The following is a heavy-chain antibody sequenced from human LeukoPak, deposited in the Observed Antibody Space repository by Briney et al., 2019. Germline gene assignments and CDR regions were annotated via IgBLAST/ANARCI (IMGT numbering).Heavy chain of an antibody. D-gene: IGHD3-16*02. CDR2: IRYDGSNK. CDR3: AKEMHDYVWGSYRAPYDAFDI. V-gene: IGHV3-30*02. Sequence: QPGGSLRLSCAASGFTFSSYGMHWVRQAPGKGLEWVAFIRYDGSNKYYADSVKGRFTISRDNSKNTLSLQMNSLRAEDTAVYYCAKEMHDYVWGSYRAPYDAFDIWGQGTMVTVSS. CDR1: GFTFSSYG. J-gene: IGHJ3*02.